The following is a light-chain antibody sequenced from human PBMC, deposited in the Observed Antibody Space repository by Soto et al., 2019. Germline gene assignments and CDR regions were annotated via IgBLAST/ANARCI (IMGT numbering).Light chain of an antibody. Sequence: QSVLTQPPSASGTPGQRVTISCSGSSSNVGSNTVSWYQQLPGTAPKVLIYSDDQRPSGVPDRFSVSRSGSSASLAISGLQSGDEADYYCASWEDSLNGWVLGGGTKVTVL. CDR3: ASWEDSLNGWV. CDR1: SSNVGSNT. CDR2: SDD. V-gene: IGLV1-44*01. J-gene: IGLJ3*02.